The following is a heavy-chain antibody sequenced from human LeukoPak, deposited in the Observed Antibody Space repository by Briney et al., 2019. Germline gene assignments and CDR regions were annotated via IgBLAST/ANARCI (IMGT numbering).Heavy chain of an antibody. J-gene: IGHJ4*02. CDR3: AKALTTTIVVVPAALDY. V-gene: IGHV3-7*01. CDR1: GFTFSSYW. Sequence: PGGSLRLSCAASGFTFSSYWMSWVRQAPKKGLEWVANIKQDGSEKYYVDSVKGRFTISRDNSKNTLYLQMNSLRAEDTAVYYCAKALTTTIVVVPAALDYWGQGTLVTVSS. CDR2: IKQDGSEK. D-gene: IGHD2-2*01.